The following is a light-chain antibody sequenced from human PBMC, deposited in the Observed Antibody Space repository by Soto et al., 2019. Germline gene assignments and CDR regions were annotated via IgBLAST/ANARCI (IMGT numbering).Light chain of an antibody. CDR2: KTS. CDR1: QSISNW. J-gene: IGKJ5*01. V-gene: IGKV1-5*03. CDR3: QQYYNWPPIT. Sequence: DIQMTQSPSTLSASVVYRVTITWRPSQSISNWLAWYQQKPGKAPKILIYKTSSLESGVPSRFSGSGSGTEFTLTISSLQSEDFAVYYCQQYYNWPPITFGQGTRLEIK.